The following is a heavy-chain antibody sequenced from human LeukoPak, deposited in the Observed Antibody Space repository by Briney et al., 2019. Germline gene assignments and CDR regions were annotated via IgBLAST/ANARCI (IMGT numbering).Heavy chain of an antibody. D-gene: IGHD3-10*01. CDR2: ISAYNGNT. J-gene: IGHJ6*04. V-gene: IGHV1-18*04. CDR1: GYTFTSYG. CDR3: SRGIGRLSPMGGMDV. Sequence: ASVKVSCKASGYTFTSYGISWVRQAPGHGLEWMGWISAYNGNTNYAQKLQGRVTMTTDTSTSTAYMELRSLRSDDTAVYYCSRGIGRLSPMGGMDVWGKGTTVTVSS.